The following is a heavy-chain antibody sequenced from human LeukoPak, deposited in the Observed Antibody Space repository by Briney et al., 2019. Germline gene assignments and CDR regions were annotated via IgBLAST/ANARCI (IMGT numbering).Heavy chain of an antibody. CDR2: IYYSGGT. CDR3: ARCELGYCSSTSCHFLSWYYYYYMDV. Sequence: SETLSLTCTVSGGSISSYYWSWIRQPPGKGLEWIGYIYYSGGTNYNPSLKSRVTISVDTSKNQFSLKLSSVTAADTAVYYCARCELGYCSSTSCHFLSWYYYYYMDVWGKGTTVTISS. D-gene: IGHD2-2*01. J-gene: IGHJ6*03. CDR1: GGSISSYY. V-gene: IGHV4-59*12.